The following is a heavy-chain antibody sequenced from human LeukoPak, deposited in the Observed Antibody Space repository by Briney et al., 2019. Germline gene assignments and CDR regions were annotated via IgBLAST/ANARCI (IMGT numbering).Heavy chain of an antibody. CDR1: GFTFSSYG. V-gene: IGHV3-30*02. J-gene: IGHJ4*02. D-gene: IGHD3-3*01. Sequence: GGSLRLSCAASGFTFSSYGMHWGRQAPAPGQELVAFIRYDGSNKYHADSGKGRFTKSRDNSKNTLYLQMNSLRAEDTAVYYCAKDRRGAFWSGYYFFDYWGQGTLVTVSS. CDR3: AKDRRGAFWSGYYFFDY. CDR2: IRYDGSNK.